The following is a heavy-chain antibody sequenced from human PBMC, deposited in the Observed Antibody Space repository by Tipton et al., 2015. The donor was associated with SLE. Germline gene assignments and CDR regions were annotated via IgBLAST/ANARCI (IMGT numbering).Heavy chain of an antibody. J-gene: IGHJ4*02. CDR2: IYYNGRT. Sequence: TLSLTCTVSGGSISSSSYYWGWIRQPPGKGLEWIGTIYYNGRTYYNPSLRSRVTISVDTSKNQFSLEVTSVTAADTAVYYCARDSDSYAFPFWSPGTLVIVSS. V-gene: IGHV4-39*07. CDR3: ARDSDSYAFPF. CDR1: GGSISSSSYY. D-gene: IGHD3-3*01.